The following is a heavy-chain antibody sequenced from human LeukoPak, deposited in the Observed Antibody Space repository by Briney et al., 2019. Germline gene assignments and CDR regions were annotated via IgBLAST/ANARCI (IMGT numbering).Heavy chain of an antibody. CDR3: AKVAHDSSGYYYHFDY. CDR2: IRGSGGRT. J-gene: IGHJ4*02. V-gene: IGHV3-23*01. D-gene: IGHD3-22*01. Sequence: GGSLRLSCAASGFTFSSYGMSWVRQAPGKGLEWVSAIRGSGGRTYYADSVKGRFTISSDNSKNTLYLQMNSLRAEDTAVYYCAKVAHDSSGYYYHFDYWGQGTLVTVSS. CDR1: GFTFSSYG.